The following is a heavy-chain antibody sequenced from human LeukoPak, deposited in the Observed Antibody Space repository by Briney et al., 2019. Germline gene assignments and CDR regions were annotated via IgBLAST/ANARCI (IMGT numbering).Heavy chain of an antibody. CDR2: ISSNGGST. Sequence: GGSLRLSCAASGFTFSSYAMHWVRQAPGKGPEYVSAISSNGGSTYYANSVKGRFTISRDNSKNTLYLQMGSLRAEDMAVYYCARDRASRFDYWGQGTLVTVSS. D-gene: IGHD1-1*01. V-gene: IGHV3-64*01. J-gene: IGHJ4*02. CDR1: GFTFSSYA. CDR3: ARDRASRFDY.